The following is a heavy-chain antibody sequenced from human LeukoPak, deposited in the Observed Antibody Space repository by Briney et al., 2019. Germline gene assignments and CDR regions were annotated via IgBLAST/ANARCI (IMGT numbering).Heavy chain of an antibody. CDR1: GGSISSYY. J-gene: IGHJ4*02. Sequence: TSENLSLTCTVSGGSISSYYWSWIRQPPGKGLEWIGYIYYSGSTNYNPSLKSRVTISVDTSKNQFSLKLSSVTAADTAVYYCARLATTDYFDYWGQGTLVTVSS. CDR3: ARLATTDYFDY. CDR2: IYYSGST. V-gene: IGHV4-59*08. D-gene: IGHD5-24*01.